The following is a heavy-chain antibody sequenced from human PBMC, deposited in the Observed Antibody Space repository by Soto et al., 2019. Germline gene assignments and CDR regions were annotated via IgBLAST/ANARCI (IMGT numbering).Heavy chain of an antibody. CDR2: IYPGDSDT. CDR1: GYSFTSYW. V-gene: IGHV5-51*01. D-gene: IGHD6-19*01. CDR3: ARHKLIAVAGTANDAFDI. Sequence: GEPLKISCKGSGYSFTSYWIGGVRQMPGKGLEWMGIIYPGDSDTRYSPSFQGQVTISADKSISTAYLQWSSLKASDTAMYYCARHKLIAVAGTANDAFDIWGQGTMVTVSS. J-gene: IGHJ3*02.